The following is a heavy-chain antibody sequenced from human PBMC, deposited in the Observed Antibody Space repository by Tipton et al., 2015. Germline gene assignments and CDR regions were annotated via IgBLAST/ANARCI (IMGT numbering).Heavy chain of an antibody. D-gene: IGHD3-22*01. CDR2: INHGGSS. V-gene: IGHV4-34*01. Sequence: TLSLTCAVYGGSFSGYYWSWIRQTPGKGLEWIGEINHGGSSNYKTSLNSRVSVSVDTSKNQFSLRVSSVTAADTAVYYCAREVWYYDSSGYDYWGQGTLVTVSS. CDR3: AREVWYYDSSGYDY. J-gene: IGHJ4*02. CDR1: GGSFSGYY.